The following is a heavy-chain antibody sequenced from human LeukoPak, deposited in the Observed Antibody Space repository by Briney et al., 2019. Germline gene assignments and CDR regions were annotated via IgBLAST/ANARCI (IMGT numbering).Heavy chain of an antibody. J-gene: IGHJ4*02. CDR2: INPSGGST. Sequence: GASVKVSCKASGYTFTGFYVHWVRQAPGQGLEWMGIINPSGGSTSYAQKFQGRVTMTRDTSTSTVYMELSSLRSEDTAVYYCARDARYYDSSGYYFPLGYWGQGTLVTVSS. D-gene: IGHD3-22*01. CDR3: ARDARYYDSSGYYFPLGY. CDR1: GYTFTGFY. V-gene: IGHV1-46*01.